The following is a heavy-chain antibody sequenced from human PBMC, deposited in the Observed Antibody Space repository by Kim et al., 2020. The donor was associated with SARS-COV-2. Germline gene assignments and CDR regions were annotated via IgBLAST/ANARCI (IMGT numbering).Heavy chain of an antibody. CDR2: ISGNGGST. Sequence: GGSLRLSCAVSGFTFSSYALTWVRQAPGKGLEWVSSISGNGGSTYYADSVKARFTISRDTSKNTLYLQMNSLRAEDTSLYFCAKNPTATGHYDMDVWGQGTSVTVS. J-gene: IGHJ6*02. V-gene: IGHV3-23*01. CDR1: GFTFSSYA. D-gene: IGHD6-13*01. CDR3: AKNPTATGHYDMDV.